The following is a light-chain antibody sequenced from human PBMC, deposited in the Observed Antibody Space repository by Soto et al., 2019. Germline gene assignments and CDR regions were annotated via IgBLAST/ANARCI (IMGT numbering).Light chain of an antibody. V-gene: IGLV2-14*01. J-gene: IGLJ1*01. Sequence: QSFLTQPASVSGSPGRSITISCTGTSSDVGGYNYVSWYQQQSGKAPKLIIHEVSNRPSGVSNRFSGSKSGNTASLTISGLQAEDEADYYCDSYTSSRAYVFGIGTKVTVL. CDR1: SSDVGGYNY. CDR3: DSYTSSRAYV. CDR2: EVS.